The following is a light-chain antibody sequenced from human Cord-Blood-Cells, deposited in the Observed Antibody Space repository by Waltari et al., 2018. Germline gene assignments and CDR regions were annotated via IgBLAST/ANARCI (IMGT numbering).Light chain of an antibody. CDR3: SSYTSSSTYV. CDR2: DVS. J-gene: IGLJ1*01. CDR1: SSDVGGYNY. V-gene: IGLV2-14*03. Sequence: QSPLHHPASVSGSPGQSITISCPGTSSDVGGYNYVSWYQQHPGKAPKLMIYDVSNRPSGVSNRFSGSKSGNTASLTISGLQAEDEADYYCSSYTSSSTYVFGTGTKVTVL.